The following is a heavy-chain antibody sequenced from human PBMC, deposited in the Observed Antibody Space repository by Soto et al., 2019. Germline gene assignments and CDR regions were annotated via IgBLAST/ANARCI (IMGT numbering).Heavy chain of an antibody. CDR3: ARSGATYYYGSGSYYKPYYYYGMDV. V-gene: IGHV4-34*01. D-gene: IGHD3-10*01. Sequence: QVQLQQWGAGLLKPSETLSLTCAVYGGSFSGYYWSWIRQPPGKGLEWIGEINHSGSTNYNPSLKSRVTISVDPSKNQFSLKLSSVTAADTAVYYCARSGATYYYGSGSYYKPYYYYGMDVWGQGTTVTVSS. CDR1: GGSFSGYY. CDR2: INHSGST. J-gene: IGHJ6*02.